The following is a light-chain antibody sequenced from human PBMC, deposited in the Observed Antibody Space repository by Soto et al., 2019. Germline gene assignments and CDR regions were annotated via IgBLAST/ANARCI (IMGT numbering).Light chain of an antibody. Sequence: EIVMTQSPATLSVSPGERATLSCRASQSVSNKLAWYQQKPGQAPRLLIYGASTRATGIQARFSGSGSGTEFSLTISSLQSEDFAVYYGQEYNHWHPVTFGGGTKVEIK. CDR2: GAS. CDR1: QSVSNK. CDR3: QEYNHWHPVT. J-gene: IGKJ4*01. V-gene: IGKV3-15*01.